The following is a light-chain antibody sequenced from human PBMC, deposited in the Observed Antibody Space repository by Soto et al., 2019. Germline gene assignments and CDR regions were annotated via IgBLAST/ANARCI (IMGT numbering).Light chain of an antibody. V-gene: IGLV2-14*01. CDR3: SSYTSSNTLYV. CDR2: DVS. J-gene: IGLJ1*01. Sequence: QSALTQPASVSGSPGQSITISCTGTSSDGSGYNYVSWYQQHPGKAPKLMIYDVSKRPSGVSNRFSGSKSGNTASLTISGLHAEDEADYYCSSYTSSNTLYVFATGTKVTVL. CDR1: SSDGSGYNY.